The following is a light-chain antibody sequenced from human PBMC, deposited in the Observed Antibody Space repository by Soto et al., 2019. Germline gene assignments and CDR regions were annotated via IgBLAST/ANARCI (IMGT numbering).Light chain of an antibody. CDR3: PQYENWPRT. V-gene: IGKV3-15*01. CDR2: GAS. Sequence: EIVMTQSPATLSVSPGERVTLSCRASQSVNFNLAWYQQKPGQAPRLLMYGASSRATGIPARFSGSGSRTEFTLSISSLQSEDFAVYYCPQYENWPRTFGQGTKV. CDR1: QSVNFN. J-gene: IGKJ1*01.